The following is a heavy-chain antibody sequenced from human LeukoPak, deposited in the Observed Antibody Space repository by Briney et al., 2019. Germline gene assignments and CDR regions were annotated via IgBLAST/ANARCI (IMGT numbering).Heavy chain of an antibody. CDR2: MSAYNGNT. V-gene: IGHV1-18*01. J-gene: IGHJ5*02. D-gene: IGHD2-2*01. CDR3: ARGRFHCSSTSCYVNWFDP. Sequence: ASVKVSCKASGYTFTSYGISWVRQAPGQGLEWMGRMSAYNGNTNYAQKLQGRVTMTTDTSTGTAYMELRSLRSDDTAVYYCARGRFHCSSTSCYVNWFDPWGQGTLVTVSS. CDR1: GYTFTSYG.